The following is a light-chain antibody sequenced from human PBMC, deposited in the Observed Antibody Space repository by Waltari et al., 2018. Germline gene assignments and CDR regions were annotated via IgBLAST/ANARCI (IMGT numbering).Light chain of an antibody. V-gene: IGLV3-1*01. Sequence: SYGLTQSPSVSVSPGQTASITCSGDELQKKYVCWYQHKAGQSPVLVIYQDVRRPSTIPERFAGSNTGNTATLTTRDTPPMDEAYYYCQVCDSGAIGVFGTGTKVTVL. J-gene: IGLJ1*01. CDR1: ELQKKY. CDR2: QDV. CDR3: QVCDSGAIGV.